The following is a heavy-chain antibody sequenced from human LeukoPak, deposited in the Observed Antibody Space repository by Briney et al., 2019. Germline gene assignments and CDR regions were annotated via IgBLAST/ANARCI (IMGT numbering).Heavy chain of an antibody. D-gene: IGHD4-17*01. J-gene: IGHJ4*02. CDR1: GFSFSNAW. CDR2: IKRKTDGGTT. Sequence: GGSLRLSCAASGFSFSNAWMSWVRQAPGKGLEWVGRIKRKTDGGTTDYAAPVKGRFTISRDDSKNTLYLQMNSLKTEDTAVYYCTNTVTQAPVDYWGQGTLVTVSS. V-gene: IGHV3-15*01. CDR3: TNTVTQAPVDY.